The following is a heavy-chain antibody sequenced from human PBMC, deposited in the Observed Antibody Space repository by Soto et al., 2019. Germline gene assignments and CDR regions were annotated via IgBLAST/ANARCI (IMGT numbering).Heavy chain of an antibody. D-gene: IGHD6-19*01. J-gene: IGHJ5*02. CDR1: GFTFSSYA. Sequence: GSLRLSCAASGFTFSSYAMSWVRQAPGKGLEWVSDISGSGGSTYYADSVKSRFTISRDNSKNTLYLQKNSLRAEDTAVYYCAKEGRIAVAENWFDPWGQGTLVTVSS. CDR2: ISGSGGST. V-gene: IGHV3-23*01. CDR3: AKEGRIAVAENWFDP.